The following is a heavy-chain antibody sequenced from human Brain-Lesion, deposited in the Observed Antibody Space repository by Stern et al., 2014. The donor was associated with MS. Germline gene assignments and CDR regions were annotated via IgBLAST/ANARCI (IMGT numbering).Heavy chain of an antibody. J-gene: IGHJ5*02. V-gene: IGHV4-39*01. D-gene: IGHD2-15*01. CDR1: GGSVSSTSYA. Sequence: VQLVESGPGLVKPSETLSLTCTVAGGSVSSTSYAWAWIRQPPGKGLEWIGTIYYSGNTYYSPSLTSRLTISLDTSKNQFSLQRGSGTAADTAVYYCAGEEDIRYCSGCGCTGNWFDPWGQGTLVTVSS. CDR3: AGEEDIRYCSGCGCTGNWFDP. CDR2: IYYSGNT.